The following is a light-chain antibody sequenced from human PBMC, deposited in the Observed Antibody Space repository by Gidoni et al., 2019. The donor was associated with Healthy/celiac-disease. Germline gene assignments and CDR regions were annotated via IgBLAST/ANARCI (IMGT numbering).Light chain of an antibody. CDR2: DAS. CDR1: QSVSSY. CDR3: QQRSNWPYT. J-gene: IGKJ2*01. V-gene: IGKV3-11*01. Sequence: EIVSTHSPATLSLSPGERATLSCRASQSVSSYLAWYQQKPGQAPRLLIYDASNRSTGIPARFSGSGSGTDFTLTISSLEPEDFAVYYCQQRSNWPYTFGQGTKLEIK.